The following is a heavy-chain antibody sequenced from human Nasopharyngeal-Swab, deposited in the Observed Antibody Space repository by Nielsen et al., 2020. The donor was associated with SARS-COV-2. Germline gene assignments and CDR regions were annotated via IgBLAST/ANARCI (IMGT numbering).Heavy chain of an antibody. Sequence: SVKVSCKASGGTFSIYAISWVRQAPGQGLEWMGGIIPIFGTANYAQKFQGRVTITADESTSTAYMELSSLRSEDTAVYYCARDQSYSSYYYYYGMDVWGQGTTVTVSS. J-gene: IGHJ6*02. CDR2: IIPIFGTA. V-gene: IGHV1-69*13. CDR3: ARDQSYSSYYYYYGMDV. D-gene: IGHD4-11*01. CDR1: GGTFSIYA.